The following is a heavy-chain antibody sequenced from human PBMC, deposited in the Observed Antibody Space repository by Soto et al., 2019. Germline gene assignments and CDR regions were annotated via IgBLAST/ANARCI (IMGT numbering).Heavy chain of an antibody. CDR2: INPNSGGT. Sequence: ASVKVSCKASGYTFTGYYMHWVRQAPGQGLEWMGWINPNSGGTNYAQKFQGRVTMTRDTSISTAYMELSRLRSDDKAVYYCARGSSYYDFWSGSHLYYGMDVWGQGNTVTVSS. J-gene: IGHJ6*02. V-gene: IGHV1-2*02. D-gene: IGHD3-3*01. CDR3: ARGSSYYDFWSGSHLYYGMDV. CDR1: GYTFTGYY.